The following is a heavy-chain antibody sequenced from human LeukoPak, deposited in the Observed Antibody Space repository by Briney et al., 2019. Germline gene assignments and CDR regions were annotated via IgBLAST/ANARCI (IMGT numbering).Heavy chain of an antibody. Sequence: GGSLRLSCAASGFTFSSYWMSWVRQAPGKGLEWVANIKQDGSEKYYVDSVKGRFTISRDNAKNSLYLQMNSLRAEDTAVYYCAREGYDYVWGSYRYTGFDYWGQGTLVTVSS. CDR3: AREGYDYVWGSYRYTGFDY. D-gene: IGHD3-16*02. J-gene: IGHJ4*02. CDR1: GFTFSSYW. V-gene: IGHV3-7*03. CDR2: IKQDGSEK.